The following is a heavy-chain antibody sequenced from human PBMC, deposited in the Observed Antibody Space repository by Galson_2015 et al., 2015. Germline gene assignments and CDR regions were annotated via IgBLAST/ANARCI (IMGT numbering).Heavy chain of an antibody. J-gene: IGHJ4*02. CDR3: AKAPYPVVVPAASFDY. V-gene: IGHV3-23*01. Sequence: SLRLSCAASGFTFSSYAMSWVRQAPGKGLEWVSAISGSGGGTYYADSVKGRFTISRDNSKNTLYLQMNSLRAEDTAVYYCAKAPYPVVVPAASFDYWGQGTLVTVSS. D-gene: IGHD2-2*01. CDR1: GFTFSSYA. CDR2: ISGSGGGT.